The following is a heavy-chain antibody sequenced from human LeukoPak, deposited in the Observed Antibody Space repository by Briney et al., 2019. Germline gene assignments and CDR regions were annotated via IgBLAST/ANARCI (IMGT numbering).Heavy chain of an antibody. J-gene: IGHJ4*02. V-gene: IGHV4-34*09. CDR1: GGSFSGYY. CDR2: INHSGST. CDR3: ARGRLAAAKGYFDF. D-gene: IGHD6-25*01. Sequence: SETLSLTCAVYGGSFSGYYWSWIRQPPGKGLEWIGEINHSGSTNYNPSLRSRLTMSVDTSKNQFSLKLSSVTAADTAVYYCARGRLAAAKGYFDFWGQGTLVTVSS.